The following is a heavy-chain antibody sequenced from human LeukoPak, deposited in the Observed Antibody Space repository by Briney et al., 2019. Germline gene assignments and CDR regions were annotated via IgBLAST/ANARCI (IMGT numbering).Heavy chain of an antibody. J-gene: IGHJ6*03. V-gene: IGHV4-61*05. CDR2: IYYSGST. D-gene: IGHD3-22*01. Sequence: PSETLSLTCTVSGGSISSSTYYWGWVRQPPGKGLEWIGYIYYSGSTNYNPSLKSRVTISVDTSKNQFSLKLSSVTAADTAVYYCARVTYYDRTYYYMDVWGKGTTVTVSS. CDR3: ARVTYYDRTYYYMDV. CDR1: GGSISSSTYY.